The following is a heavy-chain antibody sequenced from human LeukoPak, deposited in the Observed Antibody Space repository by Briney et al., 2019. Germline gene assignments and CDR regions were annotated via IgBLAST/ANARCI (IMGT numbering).Heavy chain of an antibody. V-gene: IGHV3-74*01. CDR3: ARARYYYDSSGYYSSDAFDI. J-gene: IGHJ3*02. Sequence: PGRSLRLSCAASGFTFSSYWMHWVRQAPGKGLVWVSRINSDGSSTSYADSVKGRFTISRDNAKNTLYLQMNSLRAEDTAVYYCARARYYYDSSGYYSSDAFDIWGQGTMVTVSS. CDR2: INSDGSST. CDR1: GFTFSSYW. D-gene: IGHD3-22*01.